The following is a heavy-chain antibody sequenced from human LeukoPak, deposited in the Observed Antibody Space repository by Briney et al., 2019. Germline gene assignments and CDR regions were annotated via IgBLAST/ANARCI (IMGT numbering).Heavy chain of an antibody. Sequence: SETLSLTCAVYGGSFSGYYWSWIRQPPGKGLEWIGEINHSGSTNYNPSLKSRVTISVDTSENQFSLKLSSVTAADTAVYYCARAGTYDFWSGYYRRWFDPWGQGTLVTVSS. J-gene: IGHJ5*02. CDR1: GGSFSGYY. V-gene: IGHV4-34*01. CDR3: ARAGTYDFWSGYYRRWFDP. D-gene: IGHD3-3*01. CDR2: INHSGST.